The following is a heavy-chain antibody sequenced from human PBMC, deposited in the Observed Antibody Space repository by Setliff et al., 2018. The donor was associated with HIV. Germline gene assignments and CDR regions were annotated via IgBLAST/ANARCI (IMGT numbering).Heavy chain of an antibody. V-gene: IGHV4-59*02. J-gene: IGHJ4*02. CDR1: GSSVTNNY. CDR2: VHYSGST. D-gene: IGHD1-1*01. CDR3: AEGRDEYKTGY. Sequence: SETLSLTCTVSGSSVTNNYWSWIRQAPGKGLEWLGYVHYSGSTYYNPSLKSRVTMSLDKSKNQFSLKVSSVTAADTAVYYCAEGRDEYKTGYWGQGTLVTVS.